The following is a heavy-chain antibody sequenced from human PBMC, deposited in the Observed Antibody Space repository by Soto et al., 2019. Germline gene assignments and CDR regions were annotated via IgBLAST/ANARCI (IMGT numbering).Heavy chain of an antibody. CDR2: INAGNGNT. Sequence: ASVKVSCKASGYTFTSYAMDWVRQAPGQRLEWMGWINAGNGNTKYSQKFQGRVTITRDTSASTAYMELSSLRSEDTAVYYCARASPVPYSGSYYFDYWGQGTLVTVSS. CDR1: GYTFTSYA. J-gene: IGHJ4*02. CDR3: ARASPVPYSGSYYFDY. V-gene: IGHV1-3*01. D-gene: IGHD1-26*01.